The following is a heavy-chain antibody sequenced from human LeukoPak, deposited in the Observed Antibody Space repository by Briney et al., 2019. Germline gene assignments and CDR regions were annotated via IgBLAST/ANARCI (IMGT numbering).Heavy chain of an antibody. D-gene: IGHD3/OR15-3a*01. CDR1: GFTFSSYA. CDR2: ISSNTHYI. Sequence: PGRSLRLSCAASGFTFSSYAMHWVRQAPGKGLEGVSSISSNTHYIYYADSVKARFTISRDNAKNTLYLQMTSLRADDTAVYYCAKGRVSGNGWTFNDYWGQGTLVTVSS. V-gene: IGHV3-21*04. J-gene: IGHJ4*02. CDR3: AKGRVSGNGWTFNDY.